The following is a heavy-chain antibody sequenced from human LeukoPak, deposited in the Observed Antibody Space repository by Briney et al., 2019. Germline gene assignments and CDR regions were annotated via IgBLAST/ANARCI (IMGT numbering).Heavy chain of an antibody. Sequence: SETLSLTCTVSGGSVSSGSYYWSWIRQPPGKGLEWIGYIYYSGSTNYNPSLKSRVTISVDTSKNQFSLKLSSVTAADTAVYYCAITHLDYGDYHYWGQGTLVTVSS. V-gene: IGHV4-61*01. CDR3: AITHLDYGDYHY. CDR2: IYYSGST. J-gene: IGHJ4*02. D-gene: IGHD4-17*01. CDR1: GGSVSSGSYY.